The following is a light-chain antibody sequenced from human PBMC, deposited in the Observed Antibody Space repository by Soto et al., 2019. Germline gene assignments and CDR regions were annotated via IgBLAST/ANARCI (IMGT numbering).Light chain of an antibody. CDR2: EVS. J-gene: IGLJ2*01. CDR1: SSDVGGYNY. CDR3: SSYTSSSTPVV. V-gene: IGLV2-14*01. Sequence: QPVLTQPASVSGSPGQSITISCTGTSSDVGGYNYVSWYQQHPGKAPKLIIYEVSNRPSGVSNRFSGSKSGNTASLTISGLQAEDEADYYCSSYTSSSTPVVFGGGTKVTVL.